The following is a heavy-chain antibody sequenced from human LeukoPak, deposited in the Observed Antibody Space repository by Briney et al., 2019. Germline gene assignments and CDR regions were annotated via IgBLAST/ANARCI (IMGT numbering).Heavy chain of an antibody. D-gene: IGHD5-18*01. Sequence: GGSLRLSCAASGFTFSSYGMHWVRQAPGKGLEWVAVISYDGSNKYYADSVKGRFTISRDNSKNTLYLQMTSLRAEDTAVYYCAKLHVDTAMDTDYWGQGTLVTVSS. CDR2: ISYDGSNK. CDR3: AKLHVDTAMDTDY. CDR1: GFTFSSYG. J-gene: IGHJ4*02. V-gene: IGHV3-30*18.